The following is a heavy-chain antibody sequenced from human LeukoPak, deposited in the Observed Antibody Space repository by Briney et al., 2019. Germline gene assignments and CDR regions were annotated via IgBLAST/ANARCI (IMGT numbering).Heavy chain of an antibody. CDR2: INPNSGGT. CDR1: GYTFTSYG. J-gene: IGHJ4*02. Sequence: GASVKVSCKASGYTFTSYGISWVRQAPGQGLEWMGRINPNSGGTNYAQKFQGRVTMTRDTSISTAYMELSRLRSDDTAVYYCARVVDYYDSSGYLNWGQGTLVTVSS. V-gene: IGHV1-2*06. CDR3: ARVVDYYDSSGYLN. D-gene: IGHD3-22*01.